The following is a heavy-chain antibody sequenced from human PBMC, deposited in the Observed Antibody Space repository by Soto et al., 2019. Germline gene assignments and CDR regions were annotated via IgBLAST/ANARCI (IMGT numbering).Heavy chain of an antibody. D-gene: IGHD5-12*01. Sequence: GGSLRLSCAASGFTVSSNYMSWVRQAPGKGLEWVSVIYSGGSTYYADSVKGRFTISRDNSKNTLYLQMNSLRAEDTAVYYCARDRRGGYDSPGAYYYYYMDVWGKGTTVTVSS. J-gene: IGHJ6*03. CDR3: ARDRRGGYDSPGAYYYYYMDV. CDR1: GFTVSSNY. V-gene: IGHV3-66*01. CDR2: IYSGGST.